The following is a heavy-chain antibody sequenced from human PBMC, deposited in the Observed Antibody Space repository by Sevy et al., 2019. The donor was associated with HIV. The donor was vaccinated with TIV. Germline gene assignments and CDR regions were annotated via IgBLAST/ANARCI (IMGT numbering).Heavy chain of an antibody. J-gene: IGHJ4*02. Sequence: ASVKVSCKASGYNFNTYGITWVRQAPGQGLEWMGWIGVNNGKTNYAARLQARISMTADTSTITVYMELRTLTSDDTAIYFCARDSYYYDMHSSYRPPDYWGQGTLVTVSS. D-gene: IGHD3-22*01. CDR3: ARDSYYYDMHSSYRPPDY. CDR1: GYNFNTYG. CDR2: IGVNNGKT. V-gene: IGHV1-18*01.